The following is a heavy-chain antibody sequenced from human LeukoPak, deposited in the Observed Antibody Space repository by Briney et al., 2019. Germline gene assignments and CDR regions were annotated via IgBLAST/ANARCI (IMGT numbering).Heavy chain of an antibody. CDR2: ISAYNGNT. Sequence: ASVRVSCRASGYTFTSYGISWVRQAPGQGLEWMGWISAYNGNTNYAQTLQGRVTMTTDTSTSTAYMELRSLRSDDTAVYYCARGRVRGVIITDLAYWGQGTLVTVSS. V-gene: IGHV1-18*01. CDR3: ARGRVRGVIITDLAY. CDR1: GYTFTSYG. J-gene: IGHJ4*02. D-gene: IGHD3-10*01.